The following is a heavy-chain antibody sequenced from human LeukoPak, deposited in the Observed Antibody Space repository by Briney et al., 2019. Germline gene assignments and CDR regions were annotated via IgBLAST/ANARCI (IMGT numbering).Heavy chain of an antibody. Sequence: SETLSLTCTVSGGSISSGDYYWSWIRQPPGKGLEWIGYIYYSGSTYYNPSLKSRVTISVDTSKNQFSLKLSSVTAADTAVYYCASATSLYYYGMDVWGQGTTVTVSS. V-gene: IGHV4-30-4*01. J-gene: IGHJ6*02. CDR3: ASATSLYYYGMDV. CDR1: GGSISSGDYY. CDR2: IYYSGST.